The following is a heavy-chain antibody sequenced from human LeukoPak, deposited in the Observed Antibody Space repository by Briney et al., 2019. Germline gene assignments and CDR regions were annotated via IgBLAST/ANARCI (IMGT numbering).Heavy chain of an antibody. CDR1: GYTFSNYG. CDR2: INPYNGNT. J-gene: IGHJ4*02. D-gene: IGHD6-19*01. CDR3: ARSHSSSLRAPFGY. Sequence: ASVKVSCKASGYTFSNYGIIWVRKAPGKGLEWMGWINPYNGNTNFGQKVQGRLTMTTDTTTRTAYMELRNLRSDDTAVYYCARSHSSSLRAPFGYWGQGTLVTVSS. V-gene: IGHV1-18*01.